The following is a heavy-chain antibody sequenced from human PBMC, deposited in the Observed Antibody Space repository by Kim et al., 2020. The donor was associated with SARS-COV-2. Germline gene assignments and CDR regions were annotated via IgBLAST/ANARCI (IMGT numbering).Heavy chain of an antibody. CDR1: GYTFTSYA. Sequence: ASVKVSCKASGYTFTSYAMNWVRQAPGQGLEWMGWINTNTGNPTYAQGFTGRFVFSLDTSVSTAYLQISSLKAEDTAVYYCARDKVAASLGGYYYYYYGMDVWGQGTTVTVSS. D-gene: IGHD6-19*01. V-gene: IGHV7-4-1*02. CDR2: INTNTGNP. J-gene: IGHJ6*02. CDR3: ARDKVAASLGGYYYYYYGMDV.